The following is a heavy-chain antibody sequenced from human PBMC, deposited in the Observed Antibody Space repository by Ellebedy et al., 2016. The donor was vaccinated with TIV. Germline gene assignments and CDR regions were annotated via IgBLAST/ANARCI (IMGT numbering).Heavy chain of an antibody. CDR2: IYYSGST. CDR1: GGSVSSGSYY. J-gene: IGHJ6*02. Sequence: SETLSLTXTVSGGSVSSGSYYWSWIRQPPGKGLEWIGYIYYSGSTNYNPSLKSRVTISVDTSKNQFSLKLSSVTAADTAVYYCARAGRSPGSYYYYGMDVWGQGTTVTVSS. CDR3: ARAGRSPGSYYYYGMDV. V-gene: IGHV4-61*01. D-gene: IGHD3-10*01.